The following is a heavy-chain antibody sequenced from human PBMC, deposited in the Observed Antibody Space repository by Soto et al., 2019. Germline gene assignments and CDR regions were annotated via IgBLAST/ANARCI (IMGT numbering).Heavy chain of an antibody. CDR3: ARDLDVDTAMVTPYRYGMDV. V-gene: IGHV3-11*01. CDR2: ISSSGSTI. D-gene: IGHD5-18*01. J-gene: IGHJ6*02. CDR1: GFTFSDYY. Sequence: GGSLRLSCAASGFTFSDYYMSWIRQAPGKGLEWVSYISSSGSTIYYADSVKGRFTISRDNAKNPLYLQMNSLRAEDTAVYYCARDLDVDTAMVTPYRYGMDVWGQGTTVTVSS.